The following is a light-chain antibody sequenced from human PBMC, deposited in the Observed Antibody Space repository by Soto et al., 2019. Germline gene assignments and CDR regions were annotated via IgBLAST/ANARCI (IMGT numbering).Light chain of an antibody. V-gene: IGKV3-20*01. CDR1: QKISNNY. CDR3: QQYDLALN. CDR2: GAS. Sequence: EIVLTQSPGILSLSPGERATLSCRASQKISNNYLAWYQQKPGQAPRLLIFGASTRATGIPDGFVGRGSGTDFTLTISRLEPEDFAVYYCQQYDLALNFGPGTKVEIK. J-gene: IGKJ3*01.